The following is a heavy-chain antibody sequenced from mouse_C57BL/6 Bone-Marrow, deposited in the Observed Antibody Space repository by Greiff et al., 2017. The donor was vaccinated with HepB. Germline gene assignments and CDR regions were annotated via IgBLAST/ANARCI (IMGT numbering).Heavy chain of an antibody. V-gene: IGHV1-18*01. J-gene: IGHJ3*01. Sequence: LVKPGASVKIPCKASGYTFTDYNMDWVKQSHGKSLEWIGDINPNNGGTIYNQKFKGKATLTVDKSSSTAYMELRSLTSEDTAVYYCARYDYDLFAYWGQGTLVTVSA. D-gene: IGHD2-4*01. CDR3: ARYDYDLFAY. CDR2: INPNNGGT. CDR1: GYTFTDYN.